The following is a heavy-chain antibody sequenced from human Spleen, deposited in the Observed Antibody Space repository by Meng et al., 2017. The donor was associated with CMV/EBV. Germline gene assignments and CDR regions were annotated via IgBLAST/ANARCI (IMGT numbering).Heavy chain of an antibody. J-gene: IGHJ5*02. Sequence: GGSISSGGYYWSWIRQHPGKGLEWIGYISYSGTAYYKLSLKSRVTISVDTSKNQFSLKLSSVTAADTAVHYCARAKAYNWNDNWFDPWGQGTLVTVSS. CDR3: ARAKAYNWNDNWFDP. D-gene: IGHD1-20*01. CDR2: ISYSGTA. CDR1: GGSISSGGYY. V-gene: IGHV4-31*02.